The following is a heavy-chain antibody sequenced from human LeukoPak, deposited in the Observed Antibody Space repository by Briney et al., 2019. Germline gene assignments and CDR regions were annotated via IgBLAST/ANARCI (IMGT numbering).Heavy chain of an antibody. V-gene: IGHV3-20*04. CDR3: ARGGDYGDYEPPNWFDP. CDR1: GFTFDDYG. Sequence: GGSLRLSCAASGFTFDDYGMSWVRQAPGKGLEWVSGINWNGGSTDYADSVKGRFTISRDNSKNTLYLQMNSLRAEDTAVYYCARGGDYGDYEPPNWFDPWGQGTLVTVSS. D-gene: IGHD4-17*01. CDR2: INWNGGST. J-gene: IGHJ5*02.